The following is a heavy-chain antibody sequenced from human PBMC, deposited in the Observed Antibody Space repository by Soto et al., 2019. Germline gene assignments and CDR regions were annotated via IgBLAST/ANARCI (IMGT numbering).Heavy chain of an antibody. CDR3: ARGPRYCSGYSCDYYMDV. V-gene: IGHV3-23*01. D-gene: IGHD2-15*01. Sequence: EVQLLESGGGLVQPGGSLRLSCAASGFTFSSYAMSWVRQAPGKGLEWVSAISGSAATTFYADSVKGRFTVSRDNSKITLYLQMNSLRAEDTAVYYCARGPRYCSGYSCDYYMDVWGKGTTVTVSS. CDR1: GFTFSSYA. J-gene: IGHJ6*03. CDR2: ISGSAATT.